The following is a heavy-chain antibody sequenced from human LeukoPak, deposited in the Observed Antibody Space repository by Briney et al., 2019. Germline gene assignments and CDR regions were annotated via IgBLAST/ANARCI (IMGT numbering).Heavy chain of an antibody. D-gene: IGHD3-9*01. CDR3: ARAHYDILTGYDDAFDI. V-gene: IGHV1-8*01. Sequence: GASVKVSCKASGYTFTSYDINWVRQATGQGLEWMGWMNPNSGNTGYAQKFQGRVTMTRNTSISTAYMELSSLRSEDTAVYYYARAHYDILTGYDDAFDIWGQGTMVTVSS. CDR1: GYTFTSYD. J-gene: IGHJ3*02. CDR2: MNPNSGNT.